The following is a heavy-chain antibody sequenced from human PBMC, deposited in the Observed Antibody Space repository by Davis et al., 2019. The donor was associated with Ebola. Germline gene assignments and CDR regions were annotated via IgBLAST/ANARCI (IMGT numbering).Heavy chain of an antibody. CDR2: ISYDGSNK. V-gene: IGHV3-30-3*01. J-gene: IGHJ6*02. Sequence: GESLKISCAASGFTFSSYAMHWVRQAPGKGLEWVAVISYDGSNKYYADSVKGRFTISRDISKNTLYLQMNSLRAEDTAVYYCAKGAKYYDFWSGYLRLMDVWGQGTTVTVSS. CDR1: GFTFSSYA. D-gene: IGHD3-3*01. CDR3: AKGAKYYDFWSGYLRLMDV.